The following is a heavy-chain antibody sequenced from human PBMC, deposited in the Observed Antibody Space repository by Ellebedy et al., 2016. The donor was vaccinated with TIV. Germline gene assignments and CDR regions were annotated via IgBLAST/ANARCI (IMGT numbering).Heavy chain of an antibody. D-gene: IGHD5-18*01. CDR3: ARGSTAMVIQGFDY. J-gene: IGHJ4*02. Sequence: GESLKISCAASGFTFSSYGMHWVRQAPGKGLEWVAVIWYDGSNKYYADSVKGRFTISRDNSKNTLYLQMNSLRAEDTAVYYCARGSTAMVIQGFDYWGQGTLVTVSS. V-gene: IGHV3-33*08. CDR2: IWYDGSNK. CDR1: GFTFSSYG.